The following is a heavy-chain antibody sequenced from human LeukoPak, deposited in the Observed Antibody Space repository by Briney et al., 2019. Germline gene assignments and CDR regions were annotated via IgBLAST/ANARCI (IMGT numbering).Heavy chain of an antibody. CDR1: GFTFSSYA. CDR2: ISGSGGST. D-gene: IGHD3-10*01. CDR3: AKNSGPLWFGELLSHGHNWFDP. V-gene: IGHV3-23*01. J-gene: IGHJ5*02. Sequence: GGSLRLSCAASGFTFSSYAMSWVRQAPGKGLEWVSAISGSGGSTYYADSVKGRFTISRDNSKNTLYLQMNSLRAEGTAVYYCAKNSGPLWFGELLSHGHNWFDPWGQGTLVTVSS.